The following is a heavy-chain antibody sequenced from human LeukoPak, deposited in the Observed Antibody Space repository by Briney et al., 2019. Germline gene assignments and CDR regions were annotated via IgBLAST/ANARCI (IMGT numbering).Heavy chain of an antibody. V-gene: IGHV1-2*02. D-gene: IGHD4-11*01. J-gene: IGHJ2*01. CDR1: GYTFTGYY. CDR3: ARNDYSNYVGYWYLDL. Sequence: GASVKVSCKASGYTFTGYYMHWVRQAPGQGLEWMGWINPNSGGTNYAQKFQGRVTMTRDTSISTAYMELSRLRSDDTAVYYCARNDYSNYVGYWYLDLWARGTLVTVSS. CDR2: INPNSGGT.